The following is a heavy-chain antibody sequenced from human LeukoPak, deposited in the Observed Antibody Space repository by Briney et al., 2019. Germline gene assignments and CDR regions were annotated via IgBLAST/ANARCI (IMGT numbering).Heavy chain of an antibody. D-gene: IGHD3-22*01. CDR3: ARDRRRDDSSGYYIDY. CDR1: GDSISNYY. J-gene: IGHJ4*02. V-gene: IGHV4-4*07. CDR2: IYTSGST. Sequence: SETLSLTCTVSGDSISNYYWSWIRQPAGKGLEWIGRIYTSGSTNYNPSLKSRVTMSVDTSKNQFSLKLSSVTAADTAVYYCARDRRRDDSSGYYIDYWGQGTLVTVSS.